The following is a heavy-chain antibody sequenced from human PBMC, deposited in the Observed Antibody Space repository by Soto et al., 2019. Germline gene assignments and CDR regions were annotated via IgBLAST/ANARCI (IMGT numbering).Heavy chain of an antibody. CDR2: INHRANT. CDR1: GGSFSGHS. CDR3: ARGDNSGYYTWAE. D-gene: IGHD3-22*01. V-gene: IGHV4-34*01. J-gene: IGHJ4*02. Sequence: QVQLQQWGAGLLKPSETLSLTCAVYGGSFSGHSWSWIRQPPGKGLEWIGEINHRANTNYNPSRKSRVIISVDTSKNQFSLKESSVTAADTAVYYCARGDNSGYYTWAEWSQGTLVTVSS.